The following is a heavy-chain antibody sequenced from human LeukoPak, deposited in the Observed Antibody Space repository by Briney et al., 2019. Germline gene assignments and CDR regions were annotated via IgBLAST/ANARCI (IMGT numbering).Heavy chain of an antibody. J-gene: IGHJ4*02. CDR2: ISYDGNSK. CDR3: AKGEDLVIFERFDS. V-gene: IGHV3-30-3*01. CDR1: GFIFSTYA. D-gene: IGHD3-9*01. Sequence: GGSLRLSCAASGFIFSTYAMNWVRQAPGKGLDWVAFISYDGNSKYYPNSVKGRFTISRDNSKNTLYLQMNSLRSENTALYYCAKGEDLVIFERFDSWGQGTLVTVSS.